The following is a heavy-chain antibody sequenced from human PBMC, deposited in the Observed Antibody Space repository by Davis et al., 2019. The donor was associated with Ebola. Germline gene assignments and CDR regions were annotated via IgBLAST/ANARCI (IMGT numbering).Heavy chain of an antibody. D-gene: IGHD6-19*01. J-gene: IGHJ4*02. CDR1: GFTFSSYA. Sequence: PGGSLRLSCAASGFTFSSYAMSWVRQAPGKGLEWVSAISGSGGSTYYADSVKGRFTISRDNAKNSLYLQMNSLKTEDTAVYYCTSAPFPSVASKTYSSGWYWVWGQGTLVTVSS. CDR2: ISGSGGST. CDR3: TSAPFPSVASKTYSSGWYWV. V-gene: IGHV3-23*01.